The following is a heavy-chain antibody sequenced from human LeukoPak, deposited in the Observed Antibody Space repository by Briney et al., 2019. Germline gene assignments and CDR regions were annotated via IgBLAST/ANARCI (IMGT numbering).Heavy chain of an antibody. CDR3: TTDLAAMVRAVDY. D-gene: IGHD5-18*01. V-gene: IGHV3-15*01. Sequence: GGTLRLSCAASGFTFSSYAMNWVRQAPGKGLEWVGRIKSKTDGGTTDYTAPVKGRFTISRDDSKNTLDLQMNSLKIEDTAVYYCTTDLAAMVRAVDYWGQGTLVTVSS. CDR2: IKSKTDGGTT. CDR1: GFTFSSYA. J-gene: IGHJ4*02.